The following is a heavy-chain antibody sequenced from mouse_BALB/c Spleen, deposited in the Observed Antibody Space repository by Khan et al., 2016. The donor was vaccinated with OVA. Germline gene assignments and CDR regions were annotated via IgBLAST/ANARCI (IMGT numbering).Heavy chain of an antibody. CDR3: TSFAYYDGSEGFDY. CDR2: VSTGGSYT. Sequence: EVELVESGGDLVKPGGSLKLSCAASGFTFSTYGMSWVRQTPDKRLEWVATVSTGGSYTYYPDSVKGRFTISRDNAKNTLYLQMSGLKSEDTAIFYGTSFAYYDGSEGFDYWGQGTLVTVSA. CDR1: GFTFSTYG. V-gene: IGHV5-6*01. D-gene: IGHD1-1*01. J-gene: IGHJ3*01.